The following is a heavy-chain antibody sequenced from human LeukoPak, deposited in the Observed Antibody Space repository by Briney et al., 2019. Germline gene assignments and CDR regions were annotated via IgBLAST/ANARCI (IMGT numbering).Heavy chain of an antibody. Sequence: ASVKVSCKASGYTFTGYYMHWVRQAPEQGLEWMGWINPNSGGTNYAQKFQGRVTMTRDTSISTAYMELSRLRSDDTAVYYCARNTAIVVVPAADYWGQGTLVTVSS. D-gene: IGHD2-2*01. CDR1: GYTFTGYY. CDR3: ARNTAIVVVPAADY. J-gene: IGHJ4*02. V-gene: IGHV1-2*02. CDR2: INPNSGGT.